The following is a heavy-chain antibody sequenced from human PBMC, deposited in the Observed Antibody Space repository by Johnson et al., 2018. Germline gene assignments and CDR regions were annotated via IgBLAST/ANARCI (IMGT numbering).Heavy chain of an antibody. J-gene: IGHJ1*01. D-gene: IGHD6-19*01. CDR3: TRGLRGNGWVIDYFHH. Sequence: QVQLVQSGGGLVKPGGSLRLSCAASGFTFSDDYMSWIRQAPGKGLEWVSYISSRSTTKNYAASVNGRFTISRDNTKNSLFLQMNSLRVEDTAVYYWTRGLRGNGWVIDYFHHGGQGTLVTVSS. CDR1: GFTFSDDY. V-gene: IGHV3-11*01. CDR2: ISSRSTTK.